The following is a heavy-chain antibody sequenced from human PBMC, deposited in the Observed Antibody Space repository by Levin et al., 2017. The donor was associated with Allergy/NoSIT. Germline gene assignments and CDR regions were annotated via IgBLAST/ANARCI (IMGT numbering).Heavy chain of an antibody. D-gene: IGHD6-6*01. CDR3: TRDIAARHWFDP. Sequence: GGSLRLSCSASGFTFGDYAMSWFRQAPGKGLEWVAFLRSNRHGGTSEYAASVRGRFIISRDDSKSIAYLQMNSLKIEDTAGYYCTRDIAARHWFDPWDQGTLVTVSS. CDR1: GFTFGDYA. V-gene: IGHV3-49*03. CDR2: LRSNRHGGTS. J-gene: IGHJ5*02.